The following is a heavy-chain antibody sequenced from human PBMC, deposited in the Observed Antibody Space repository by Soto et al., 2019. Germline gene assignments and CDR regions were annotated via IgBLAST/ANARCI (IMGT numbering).Heavy chain of an antibody. Sequence: SETLSLTCTVSGASISGFFWSWIRKSAGKGLEWIGRIYATGTTDYNPSLKSRVMMSVDTSKKQFSLKLRSVTAADTAVYYCVRDGTKTLRDWFDPWGQGISVTVS. V-gene: IGHV4-4*07. J-gene: IGHJ5*02. D-gene: IGHD1-1*01. CDR2: IYATGTT. CDR3: VRDGTKTLRDWFDP. CDR1: GASISGFF.